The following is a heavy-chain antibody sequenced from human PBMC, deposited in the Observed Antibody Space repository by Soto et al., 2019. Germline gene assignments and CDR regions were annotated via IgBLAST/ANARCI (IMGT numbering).Heavy chain of an antibody. CDR3: ASQDATMGYYAFWSGFPVAD. CDR2: IYYAGDT. J-gene: IGHJ4*02. V-gene: IGHV4-39*01. CDR1: GGSISSSSYY. Sequence: SETLSLTCTVSGGSISSSSYYWGWIRQSPGKGLEWIGSIYYAGDTQYNPSLKSRVTLSVDRSNNQLSLKVTSVTAADTAVYYCASQDATMGYYAFWSGFPVADWGQGTVVTSP. D-gene: IGHD3-3*01.